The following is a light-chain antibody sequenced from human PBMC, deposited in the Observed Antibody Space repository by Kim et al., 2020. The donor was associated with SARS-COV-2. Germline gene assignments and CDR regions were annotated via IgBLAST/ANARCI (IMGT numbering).Light chain of an antibody. CDR1: LHISTSF. V-gene: IGKV3-20*01. CDR2: GAS. J-gene: IGKJ2*03. Sequence: SPGEGATLSCSTSLHISTSFFAWYHQNPDQPPSLLIYGASSKATGIPDRCSSGGAATVFLTTSSRVQHDDFAVYYWQQYYSTPVYSFGQGTKLEI. CDR3: QQYYSTPVYS.